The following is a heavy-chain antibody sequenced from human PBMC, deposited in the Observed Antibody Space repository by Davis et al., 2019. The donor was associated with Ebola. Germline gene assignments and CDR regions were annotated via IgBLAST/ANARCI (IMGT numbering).Heavy chain of an antibody. CDR1: GYSFTSHW. V-gene: IGHV5-51*01. D-gene: IGHD1-26*01. CDR3: ARMGGPDTTPGALDY. CDR2: IYPDDSDI. Sequence: GESLKISCKGSGYSFTSHWIVWVRQMPGKGLEWMGIIYPDDSDIRYSPSFEGQVTISADKSISTAYLQWSSLRASDTAMYYCARMGGPDTTPGALDYWGQGTLVTVSS. J-gene: IGHJ4*02.